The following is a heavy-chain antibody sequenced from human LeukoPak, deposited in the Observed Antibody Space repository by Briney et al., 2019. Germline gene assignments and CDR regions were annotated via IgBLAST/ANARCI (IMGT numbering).Heavy chain of an antibody. D-gene: IGHD5/OR15-5a*01. V-gene: IGHV1-2*02. Sequence: ASVKVFCKASGYIFITHYIHWVRQASGQGLEWVGWIDPDTGGTNYAQKFQGRVTLTRDTSISTAYMELSRLRSDDTAVYFCVRGVYGGDVWGKGTSVTISS. CDR3: VRGVYGGDV. CDR1: GYIFITHY. J-gene: IGHJ6*04. CDR2: IDPDTGGT.